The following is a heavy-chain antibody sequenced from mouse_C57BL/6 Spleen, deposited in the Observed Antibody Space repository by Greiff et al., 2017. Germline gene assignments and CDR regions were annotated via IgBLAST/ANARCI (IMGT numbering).Heavy chain of an antibody. Sequence: EVKLVESGGGLVKPGGSLKLSCAASGFTFSDYGMHWVRQAPEKGLEWVAYISSGSSTIYYADTVKGRFTISRDNAKNTLFLQMTSLRSEDTAMYYCARGGSSYSYAMDYWGQGTSVTVSS. CDR1: GFTFSDYG. D-gene: IGHD1-1*01. CDR2: ISSGSSTI. V-gene: IGHV5-17*01. J-gene: IGHJ4*01. CDR3: ARGGSSYSYAMDY.